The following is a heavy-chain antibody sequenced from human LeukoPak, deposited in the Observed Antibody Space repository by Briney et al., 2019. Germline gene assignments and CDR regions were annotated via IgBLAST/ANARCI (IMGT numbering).Heavy chain of an antibody. CDR1: GGSISSYY. Sequence: SGTLSLTCTVSGGSISSYYWSWIRQTAGKGLEWLGRIYTSGSTNYNPSLKSRVTMSVDTSKNQFSLKLSSVTAADTAVYYCARDGGAYYYYGIDVWGQGTTVTVSS. J-gene: IGHJ6*02. D-gene: IGHD3-16*01. CDR3: ARDGGAYYYYGIDV. V-gene: IGHV4-4*07. CDR2: IYTSGST.